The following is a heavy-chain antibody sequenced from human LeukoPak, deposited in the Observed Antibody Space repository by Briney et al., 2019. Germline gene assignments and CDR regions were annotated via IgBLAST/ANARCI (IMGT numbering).Heavy chain of an antibody. V-gene: IGHV1-8*01. CDR1: GYTFTSYD. Sequence: ASVKVSCKASGYTFTSYDINWVRQATGQGLEWMGWMNPNSGNTGYAQKFQGRVTITADESTSTAYMELSSLRSEDTAVYYCASHLTTSYYYYGMDVWGQGTTVTVSS. D-gene: IGHD2/OR15-2a*01. CDR3: ASHLTTSYYYYGMDV. CDR2: MNPNSGNT. J-gene: IGHJ6*02.